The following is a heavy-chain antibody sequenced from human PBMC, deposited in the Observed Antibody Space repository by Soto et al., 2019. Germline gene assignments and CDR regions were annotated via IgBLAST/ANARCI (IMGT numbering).Heavy chain of an antibody. J-gene: IGHJ4*02. CDR2: VFHSGST. D-gene: IGHD6-13*01. Sequence: SETLSLTCAVSTGSISSSNWWSWVRQPPGKGLEWIGEVFHSGSTNYNPSLKSRATISVDKSKNQFSLKLSSVTAADTAVYFCARVRYSSSYFDYWGQGTLVTVSS. CDR3: ARVRYSSSYFDY. V-gene: IGHV4-4*02. CDR1: TGSISSSNW.